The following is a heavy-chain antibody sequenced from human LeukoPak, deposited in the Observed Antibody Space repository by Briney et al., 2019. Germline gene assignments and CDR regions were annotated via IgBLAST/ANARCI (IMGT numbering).Heavy chain of an antibody. D-gene: IGHD4-11*01. V-gene: IGHV1-2*02. CDR1: GYTFTGYY. J-gene: IGHJ4*02. CDR2: INPNSGGT. CDR3: ARTLGVTTVDY. Sequence: ASVKVSCKASGYTFTGYYIHWVRQAPGQGLEWMGWINPNSGGTNYAQKFQGRVTMTRDTSISTAFMELSRLRSDDTAVYYCARTLGVTTVDYWGQGTLVTVSS.